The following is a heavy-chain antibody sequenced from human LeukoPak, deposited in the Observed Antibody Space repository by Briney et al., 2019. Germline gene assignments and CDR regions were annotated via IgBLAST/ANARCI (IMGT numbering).Heavy chain of an antibody. CDR1: GFAFRSHA. J-gene: IGHJ6*04. CDR2: IRYDGSKK. CDR3: AELGITMIGGV. D-gene: IGHD3-10*02. Sequence: GGSLRLSCTASGFAFRSHAMHWVRQAPGKGLEWVAFIRYDGSKKFYADSVKGRFTISRDNAKNSLYLQMNSLRAEDTAVYYCAELGITMIGGVWGKGTTVTISS. V-gene: IGHV3-30*02.